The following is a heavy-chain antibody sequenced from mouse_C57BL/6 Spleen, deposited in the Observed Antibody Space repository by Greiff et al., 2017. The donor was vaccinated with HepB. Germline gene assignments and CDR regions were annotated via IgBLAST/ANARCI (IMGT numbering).Heavy chain of an antibody. V-gene: IGHV1-85*01. J-gene: IGHJ4*01. Sequence: QVQLQQSGPELVKPGASVKLSCKASGYTFTSYDINWVKQRPGQGLEWIGWIYPRDGSTKYNEKFKGKATLTVDTSSSTAYMELHSLTSEDSAVYFCGTPTVASYYYAMDYWGQGTSVTVSS. D-gene: IGHD1-1*01. CDR3: GTPTVASYYYAMDY. CDR1: GYTFTSYD. CDR2: IYPRDGST.